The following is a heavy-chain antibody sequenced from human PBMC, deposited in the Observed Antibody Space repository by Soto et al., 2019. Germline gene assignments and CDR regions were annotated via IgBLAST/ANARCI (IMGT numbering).Heavy chain of an antibody. D-gene: IGHD2-2*01. V-gene: IGHV1-69*01. Sequence: QVQLVQSGAEVRKTGSSVKVSCKTSGDSFSTDTFTWVRQAPGQGLEWMGGILPMFRTTNYAQQFQGRVTITADESTSTVYMELRSLRSEDTAIYFCATGTPSTSDRMCSRTLCYIPLDWGQGTLVAVSS. J-gene: IGHJ4*02. CDR1: GDSFSTDT. CDR2: ILPMFRTT. CDR3: ATGTPSTSDRMCSRTLCYIPLD.